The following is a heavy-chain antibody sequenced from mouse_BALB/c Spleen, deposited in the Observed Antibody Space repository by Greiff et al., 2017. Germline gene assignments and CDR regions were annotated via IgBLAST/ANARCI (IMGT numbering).Heavy chain of an antibody. D-gene: IGHD2-4*01. CDR2: INPSNGRT. Sequence: QVHVKQSGAELVKPGASVKLSCKASGYTFTSYWMHWVKQRPGQGLEWIGEINPSNGRTNYNEKFKSKATLTVDKSSSTAYMQLSSLTSEDSAVYYCARDYDYAWFAYWGEGSLVTVSA. V-gene: IGHV1S81*02. CDR1: GYTFTSYW. CDR3: ARDYDYAWFAY. J-gene: IGHJ3*01.